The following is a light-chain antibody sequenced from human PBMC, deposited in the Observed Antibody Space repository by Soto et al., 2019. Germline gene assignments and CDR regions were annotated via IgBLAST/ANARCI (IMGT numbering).Light chain of an antibody. Sequence: QTVVTQEPSFSVSPGGTVTLTCALSSGSVSTNNYPSCCQQTPGQAPRTLIFRTNTRSSGVPDRFSGSILGNKAALTITGAQADDESDYYCVLYMGRGIWVFGGGTKLTVL. CDR1: SGSVSTNNY. V-gene: IGLV8-61*01. CDR3: VLYMGRGIWV. J-gene: IGLJ3*02. CDR2: RTN.